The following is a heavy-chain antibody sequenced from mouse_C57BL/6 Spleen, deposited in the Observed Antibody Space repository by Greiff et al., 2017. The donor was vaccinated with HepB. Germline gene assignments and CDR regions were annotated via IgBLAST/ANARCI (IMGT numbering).Heavy chain of an antibody. CDR1: GFNIKNTY. Sequence: VQLKESVAELVRPGASVKLSCTASGFNIKNTYMHWVKQRPEQGLEWIGRIDPANGNTKYAPKFQGKATITADTSSNTAYLQLSSLTSEDTALYYCAYGYDGRGDAMDYWGQGPSVTVSS. D-gene: IGHD2-2*01. V-gene: IGHV14-3*01. CDR3: AYGYDGRGDAMDY. CDR2: IDPANGNT. J-gene: IGHJ4*01.